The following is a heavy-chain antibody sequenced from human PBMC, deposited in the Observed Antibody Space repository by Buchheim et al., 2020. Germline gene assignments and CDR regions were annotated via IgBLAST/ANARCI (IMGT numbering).Heavy chain of an antibody. CDR3: ARHLSGFDAFDI. CDR2: IYRSGNT. D-gene: IGHD6-19*01. V-gene: IGHV4-4*02. J-gene: IGHJ3*02. Sequence: QVQLQESGPGLVKPSGTLSLTCAVSGDSISSNYWWSWVRQFPGKGLEWIGEIYRSGNTNYSPSLRSRVTISLDKSNNHFSLRLSFVTGADTAVYYCARHLSGFDAFDIWGQGT. CDR1: GDSISSNYW.